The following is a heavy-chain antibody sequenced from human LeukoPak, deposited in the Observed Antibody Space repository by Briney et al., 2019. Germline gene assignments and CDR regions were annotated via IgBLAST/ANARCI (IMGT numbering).Heavy chain of an antibody. J-gene: IGHJ4*02. CDR3: AKDMGGTGRAFDY. CDR1: GFTFDDYA. D-gene: IGHD6-19*01. V-gene: IGHV3-9*03. CDR2: ISWNSGSI. Sequence: GRSLRLSCAASGFTFDDYAMHWVRQAPGKGLEWVSGISWNSGSIGYADSVKGRLTISRDNAKNSLYLQMNSLRAEDMALYYCAKDMGGTGRAFDYWGQGTLVTVSS.